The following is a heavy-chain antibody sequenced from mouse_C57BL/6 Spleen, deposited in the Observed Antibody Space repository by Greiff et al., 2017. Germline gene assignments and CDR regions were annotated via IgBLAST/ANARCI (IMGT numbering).Heavy chain of an antibody. V-gene: IGHV1-82*01. Sequence: VQLQQSGPELVKPGASVKISCKASGYAFSSSWMNWVKQRPGKGLEWIGRIYPGDGDTNYNVKFKGKATLTADKSSSTAYLQLSSLTSEDSAVYFCASLIYYGYDGGYFDYWGQGTTLTVSS. CDR3: ASLIYYGYDGGYFDY. J-gene: IGHJ2*01. CDR2: IYPGDGDT. CDR1: GYAFSSSW. D-gene: IGHD2-2*01.